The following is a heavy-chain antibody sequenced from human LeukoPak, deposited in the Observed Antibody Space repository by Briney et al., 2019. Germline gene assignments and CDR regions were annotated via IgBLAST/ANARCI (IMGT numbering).Heavy chain of an antibody. CDR1: GGSMSSGSYY. J-gene: IGHJ4*02. CDR3: AVGWFGDHYFDY. CDR2: MYTSGST. V-gene: IGHV4-61*02. D-gene: IGHD3-10*01. Sequence: SETLSLTCTVSGGSMSSGSYYWSWIRQRAGKGLEWFGRMYTSGSTNYNPSLKSRVTISVDTSKNQFSLKLSSVTAADTAVYYCAVGWFGDHYFDYWGQGTLVTVSS.